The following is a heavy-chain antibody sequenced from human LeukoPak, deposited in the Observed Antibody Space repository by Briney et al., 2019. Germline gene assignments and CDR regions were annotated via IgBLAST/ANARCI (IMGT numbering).Heavy chain of an antibody. CDR1: GYTFTGYY. J-gene: IGHJ3*02. CDR2: MNPNGGNT. CDR3: ARVRTMVRQFPDAFDI. V-gene: IGHV1-8*02. D-gene: IGHD3-10*01. Sequence: GASVKVSCRASGYTFTGYYMHWVRQATGQGLEWMGWMNPNGGNTGYAQKFQGRVTMTRNTSISTAYMELSSLRSEDTAVYYCARVRTMVRQFPDAFDIWGQGTMVTVSS.